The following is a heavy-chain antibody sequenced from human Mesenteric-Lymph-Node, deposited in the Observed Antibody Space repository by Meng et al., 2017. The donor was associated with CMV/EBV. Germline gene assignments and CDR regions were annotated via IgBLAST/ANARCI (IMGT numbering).Heavy chain of an antibody. V-gene: IGHV4-59*01. Sequence: SETLSLTCTVSGGSISSYYCSWIRQPPGRGLEWIGYIYYSGSTNYNPSLKSRVTISVDTSKNQFSLKLSSVTAADTAVYYCARALRYSSSWPLGYYYYGMDVWGQGTTVTVSS. J-gene: IGHJ6*02. CDR1: GGSISSYY. CDR3: ARALRYSSSWPLGYYYYGMDV. CDR2: IYYSGST. D-gene: IGHD6-13*01.